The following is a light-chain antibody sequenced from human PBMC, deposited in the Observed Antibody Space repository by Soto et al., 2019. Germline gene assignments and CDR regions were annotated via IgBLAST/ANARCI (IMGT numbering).Light chain of an antibody. V-gene: IGKV3D-15*01. CDR2: GAS. Sequence: EIVMTQSPATLSVSPGERATLSCRASQSVSSNLAWYQQKPGQAPRLLIYGASIRATGIPARFSVSGSGTEFTLTISSLQSEDFAVYYCQQYNNWPRGYTFGQGTKLEIK. J-gene: IGKJ2*01. CDR3: QQYNNWPRGYT. CDR1: QSVSSN.